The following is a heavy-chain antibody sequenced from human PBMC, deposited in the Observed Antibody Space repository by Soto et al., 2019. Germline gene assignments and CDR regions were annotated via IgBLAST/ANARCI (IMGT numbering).Heavy chain of an antibody. Sequence: SEPLSLTCAVSGGSISSGGYSWSWIRQPPGKGLEWIGYIYHSRTTYYNPSLKSRVTISVDRSKNQFSLKLSSVTAADTAVYDCARRLTGTTTLYLDYWGQGTLVTVSS. CDR2: IYHSRTT. D-gene: IGHD1-7*01. CDR1: GGSISSGGYS. J-gene: IGHJ4*02. CDR3: ARRLTGTTTLYLDY. V-gene: IGHV4-30-2*01.